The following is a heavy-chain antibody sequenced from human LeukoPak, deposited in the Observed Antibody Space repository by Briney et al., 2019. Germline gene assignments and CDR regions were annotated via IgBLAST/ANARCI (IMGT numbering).Heavy chain of an antibody. D-gene: IGHD3-10*01. CDR3: ARDRLRTYYYGSGSYRYYYYMDV. V-gene: IGHV1-18*01. CDR1: GYTFTSYG. Sequence: ASVKVSCKASGYTFTSYGISWVRQAPGQGLEWMGWISAYNGNTNYAQKLQGRVTMTTDTSTSTAYMELSSLRSEDTAVYYCARDRLRTYYYGSGSYRYYYYMDVWGKGTTVTISS. CDR2: ISAYNGNT. J-gene: IGHJ6*03.